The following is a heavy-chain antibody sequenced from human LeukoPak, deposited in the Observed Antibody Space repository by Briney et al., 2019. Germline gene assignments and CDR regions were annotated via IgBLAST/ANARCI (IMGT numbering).Heavy chain of an antibody. V-gene: IGHV3-23*01. D-gene: IGHD3-10*01. CDR2: ISGSGSGGST. CDR1: GFTFSSSA. CDR3: AKAGDYYYYYMDV. J-gene: IGHJ6*03. Sequence: PGGSLRLSCAASGFTFSSSALSWVRQAPGKGLEWVSNISGSGSGGSTYYADSVKGRFTISRDNSKNTLYLQMNSLRAEDTAVYYCAKAGDYYYYYMDVWGKGTTVTVSS.